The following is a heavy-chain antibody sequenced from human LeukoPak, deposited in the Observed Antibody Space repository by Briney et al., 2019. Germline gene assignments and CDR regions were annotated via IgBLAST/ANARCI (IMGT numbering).Heavy chain of an antibody. CDR1: GGTFSSYA. J-gene: IGHJ6*03. CDR3: ARDHRVVPAATDYYYMDV. D-gene: IGHD2-2*01. Sequence: ASVKVSCKASGGTFSSYAISWVRQAPGQGLEWMGGIIPILGTANYAQKFQGRVTITADESTSTAYMELSSLRSEDTAVYYCARDHRVVPAATDYYYMDVWGKGTTVTVSS. V-gene: IGHV1-69*13. CDR2: IIPILGTA.